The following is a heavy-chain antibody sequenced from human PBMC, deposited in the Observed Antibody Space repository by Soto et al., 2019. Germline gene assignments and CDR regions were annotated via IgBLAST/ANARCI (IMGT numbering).Heavy chain of an antibody. CDR1: GGSISSGGYS. V-gene: IGHV4-30-2*01. D-gene: IGHD1-26*01. CDR2: IYHSGST. CDR3: ARESQSGSYGLYFDY. Sequence: SETLSLTCAVSGGSISSGGYSWSWIRQPPGKGLEWIGYIYHSGSTYYNPSLKSRVTISVDRSKNQFSLKLSSVTAADTAVYYCARESQSGSYGLYFDYWGQGTLVTVSS. J-gene: IGHJ4*02.